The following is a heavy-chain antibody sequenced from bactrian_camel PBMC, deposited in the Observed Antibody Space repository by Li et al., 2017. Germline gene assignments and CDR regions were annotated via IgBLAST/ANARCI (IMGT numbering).Heavy chain of an antibody. Sequence: DVQLVESGGGLVQPGGSLRLSCVGSGFGPKVYCMGWFRQAPGKEREGVATIYTGDGRTLYADFVKGRFTITQDNAKNTVYLQMNDLKPEDTAMYYCMATRTIPRDCYEGGSGYAIDYWGKGTQVTVS. V-gene: IGHV3S40*01. CDR2: IYTGDGRT. D-gene: IGHD3*01. J-gene: IGHJ7*01. CDR1: GFGPKVYC.